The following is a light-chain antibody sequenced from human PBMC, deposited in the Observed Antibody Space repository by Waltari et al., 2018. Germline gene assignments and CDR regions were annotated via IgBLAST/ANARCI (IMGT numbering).Light chain of an antibody. CDR1: ASNIGGNL. CDR3: ASWDDSLNGHWV. Sequence: QSVLTQPPSASGTPGQSVTISCSGGASNIGGNLVNWYQQLPGKAPKLLIHRGDLRPAGGPDRVSGSKSGTSASLAISGLQSEDEADYVCASWDDSLNGHWVFGGGTKVTVL. V-gene: IGLV1-44*01. J-gene: IGLJ3*02. CDR2: RGD.